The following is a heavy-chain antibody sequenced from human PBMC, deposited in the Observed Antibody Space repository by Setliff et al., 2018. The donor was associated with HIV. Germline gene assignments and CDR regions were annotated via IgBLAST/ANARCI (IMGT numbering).Heavy chain of an antibody. Sequence: SETLSLTCAVSGYSINSGYYWGRIRQPPGMGLEWIGNIYHSGPTYYNPSLRSRVTISVDTSKNQFSLKLSSVTAADTAVYYCARQGDGYNLYHVYYFDYWGQGTLVTVSS. J-gene: IGHJ4*02. D-gene: IGHD5-12*01. CDR2: IYHSGPT. CDR1: GYSINSGYY. CDR3: ARQGDGYNLYHVYYFDY. V-gene: IGHV4-38-2*01.